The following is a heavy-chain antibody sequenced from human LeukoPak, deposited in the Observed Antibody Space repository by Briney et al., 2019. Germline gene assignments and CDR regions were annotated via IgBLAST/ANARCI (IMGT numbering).Heavy chain of an antibody. D-gene: IGHD3-22*01. CDR2: ISGSGGST. Sequence: GGSLRLPCAASGFTFSSYAMSWVRQAPGKGLEWVSAISGSGGSTYYADSVKGRFTISRDNSKNTLYLQMNSLRAEDTAVYYCAKQGTYYYDSSGYYSPLDYWGQETLVTVAS. J-gene: IGHJ4*02. V-gene: IGHV3-23*01. CDR1: GFTFSSYA. CDR3: AKQGTYYYDSSGYYSPLDY.